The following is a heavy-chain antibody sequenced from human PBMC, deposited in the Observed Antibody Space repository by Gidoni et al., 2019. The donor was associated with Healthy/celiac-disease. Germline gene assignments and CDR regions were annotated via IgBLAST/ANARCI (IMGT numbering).Heavy chain of an antibody. D-gene: IGHD3-22*01. J-gene: IGHJ3*02. CDR3: ARDNTLFYDSSGSCAFDI. CDR1: GGSISSSNW. Sequence: QVQLQESGPGLVKPSGTLSLTCAVSGGSISSSNWWSWVRQPPGKGLEWIGEIYHSGSTNYNPSLKSRVNISVDKSKNQFSLKLSSVTAADTAVYYCARDNTLFYDSSGSCAFDIWGQGTMVTVSS. CDR2: IYHSGST. V-gene: IGHV4-4*02.